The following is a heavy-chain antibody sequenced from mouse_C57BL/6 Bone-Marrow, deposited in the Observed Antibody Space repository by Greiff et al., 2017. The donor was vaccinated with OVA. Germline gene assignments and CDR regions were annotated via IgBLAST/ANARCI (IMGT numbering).Heavy chain of an antibody. V-gene: IGHV14-4*01. CDR1: GFNIKDDY. CDR2: IDPENGDT. CDR3: TTWTVVAKGDY. D-gene: IGHD1-1*01. J-gene: IGHJ2*01. Sequence: VQLQQSGAELVRPGASVKLSCTASGFNIKDDYMHWVKQRPEQGLEWIGWIDPENGDTEYASKFQGKATITADTSSNTAYLQLSSLTSDDTAVYYCTTWTVVAKGDYWGQGTTLTVSS.